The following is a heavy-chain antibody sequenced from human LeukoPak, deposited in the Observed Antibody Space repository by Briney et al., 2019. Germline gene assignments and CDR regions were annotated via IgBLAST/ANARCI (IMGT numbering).Heavy chain of an antibody. D-gene: IGHD6-19*01. Sequence: GGSLRLSCAASGFTFSSYAMHWVRQAPGKGLEWVAVISYDGSNKYYADSVKGRFTISRDNSKNTLYLQMNSLRAEDTAVYYCARDGGWYYFDYWGRGTLVTVSS. J-gene: IGHJ4*02. CDR2: ISYDGSNK. CDR1: GFTFSSYA. V-gene: IGHV3-30-3*01. CDR3: ARDGGWYYFDY.